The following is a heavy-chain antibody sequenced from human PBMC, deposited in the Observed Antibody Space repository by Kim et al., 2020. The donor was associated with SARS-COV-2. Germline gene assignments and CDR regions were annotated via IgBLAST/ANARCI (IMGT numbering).Heavy chain of an antibody. CDR2: VHTGGIT. CDR1: EVTVSSNY. D-gene: IGHD4-17*01. Sequence: GGSLRLSCAASEVTVSSNYMSWVRQAPGKGLEWVSVVHTGGITYYADSVKGRFTISRDNSKNTLYLQMDSLRAEDTAVYYCAMSTVTTTEYYFDYWGQGT. V-gene: IGHV3-53*01. J-gene: IGHJ4*02. CDR3: AMSTVTTTEYYFDY.